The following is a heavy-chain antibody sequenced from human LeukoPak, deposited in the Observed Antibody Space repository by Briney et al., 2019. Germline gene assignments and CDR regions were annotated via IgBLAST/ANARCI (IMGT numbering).Heavy chain of an antibody. CDR3: ARGPPGSTSCYTYYYYYMDV. CDR1: GFTFSSYA. Sequence: GGSLRLSCAASGFTFSSYAMSWVRQAPGKGLEWVSAISGSGDSTYYADSVKGRFTISRDNSKNTLYLQMSSLRAEDTAVYYCARGPPGSTSCYTYYYYYMDVWGKGTTVTVSS. J-gene: IGHJ6*03. D-gene: IGHD2-2*02. CDR2: ISGSGDST. V-gene: IGHV3-23*01.